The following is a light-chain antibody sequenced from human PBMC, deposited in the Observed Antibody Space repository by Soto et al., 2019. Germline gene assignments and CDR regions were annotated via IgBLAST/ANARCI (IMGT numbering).Light chain of an antibody. V-gene: IGKV3-20*01. CDR1: QTVSSNY. CDR3: QQYGGSPIT. CDR2: DGS. Sequence: ESILTHSPDTLSWSPGERATRSCRASQTVSSNYLAWCQQRPGQAPRLLIYDGSTRATGIPARFSAGGSGTDFTLTISRLEPEDFALYYCQQYGGSPITFGLGTRLEIK. J-gene: IGKJ5*01.